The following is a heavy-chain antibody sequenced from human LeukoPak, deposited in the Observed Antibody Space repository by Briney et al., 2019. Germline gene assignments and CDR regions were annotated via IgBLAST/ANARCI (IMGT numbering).Heavy chain of an antibody. J-gene: IGHJ4*02. V-gene: IGHV1-69*13. CDR3: AREDSSGWRGADY. CDR2: IIPIFGTA. CDR1: GGTFSSYA. D-gene: IGHD6-19*01. Sequence: WASVKVSCKASGGTFSSYAISWVRQAPGQGLEWMGGIIPIFGTANYAQKFQGRVTITADESTSTAYMELSSLRSEDTAVYYCAREDSSGWRGADYWGQGTLVTVSS.